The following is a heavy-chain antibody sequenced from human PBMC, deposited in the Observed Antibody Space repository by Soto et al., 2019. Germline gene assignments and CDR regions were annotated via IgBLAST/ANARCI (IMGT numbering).Heavy chain of an antibody. Sequence: QVQLVESGGGVVQPGRSLRLSCTASGFTFSNYAMHWVRQAPGQGLEWVAIIWYDGSNQFYADSVKGRFTISRDNSKNSLYLQMNNLRAEDMAVYYCARDLADYWGQGTLVTVSS. J-gene: IGHJ4*02. CDR2: IWYDGSNQ. CDR1: GFTFSNYA. CDR3: ARDLADY. V-gene: IGHV3-33*01.